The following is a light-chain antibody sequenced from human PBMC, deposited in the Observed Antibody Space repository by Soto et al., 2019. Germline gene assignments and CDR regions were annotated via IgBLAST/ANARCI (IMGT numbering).Light chain of an antibody. CDR3: HRYFDCPRGT. CDR1: QSVNGH. Sequence: EIVVTQSPATLSVSPGERATLSCRVSQSVNGHLACYQQRPGQAPRRLIYGTSTRATDVPLRFSGGGSVTAFTLTISRLQSEAFSGYFGHRYFDCPRGTFGQGT. CDR2: GTS. V-gene: IGKV3-15*01. J-gene: IGKJ1*01.